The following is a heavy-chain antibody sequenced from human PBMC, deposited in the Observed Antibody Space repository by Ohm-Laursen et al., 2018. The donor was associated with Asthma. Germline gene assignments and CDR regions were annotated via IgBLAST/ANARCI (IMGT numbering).Heavy chain of an antibody. CDR1: GYTFTGYY. V-gene: IGHV1-2*06. J-gene: IGHJ5*02. Sequence: SSVKVSCKASGYTFTGYYMHWVRQAPGQGLEWMGRINPNSGGTNYAQKFQGRVTMTRDTSISTAYMELSRLRSDDTAVYYCARALKVGAKDWFDPWGQGTLVTVSS. CDR3: ARALKVGAKDWFDP. D-gene: IGHD1-26*01. CDR2: INPNSGGT.